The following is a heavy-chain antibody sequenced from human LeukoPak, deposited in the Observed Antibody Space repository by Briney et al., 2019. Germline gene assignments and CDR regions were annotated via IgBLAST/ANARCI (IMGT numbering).Heavy chain of an antibody. CDR1: GFTFSNYN. Sequence: GGSLRLSCAASGFTFSNYNMNWVRQAPGRGLEWVSSITSGSTYVFYTDSVKGRFTISRDNAKNSLYLQMNSLRAEDTAVYYCARGHDNYYYYYMDVWGKGTTVTVSS. V-gene: IGHV3-21*01. D-gene: IGHD3-9*01. J-gene: IGHJ6*03. CDR2: ITSGSTYV. CDR3: ARGHDNYYYYYMDV.